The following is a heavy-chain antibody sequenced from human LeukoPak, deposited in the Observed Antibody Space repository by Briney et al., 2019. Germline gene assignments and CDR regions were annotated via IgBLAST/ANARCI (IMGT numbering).Heavy chain of an antibody. V-gene: IGHV3-9*01. CDR1: GFTFDDYA. CDR2: ISWNSVSI. J-gene: IGHJ4*02. CDR3: AKDYSSTIRGADY. Sequence: GGSLRLSCAASGFTFDDYAMHWVRQAPGKGLEWVSGISWNSVSIGYVDSVKGRFTISRDNAKNSLYLQMNNLRGEDTALYYCAKDYSSTIRGADYWGQGTLVTVSS. D-gene: IGHD2-2*01.